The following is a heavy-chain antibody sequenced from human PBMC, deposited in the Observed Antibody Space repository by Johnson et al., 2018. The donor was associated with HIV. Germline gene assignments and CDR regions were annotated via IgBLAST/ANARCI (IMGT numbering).Heavy chain of an antibody. CDR3: ARSRGPMRKDAFDI. D-gene: IGHD3-10*01. CDR1: GFTFSSYA. J-gene: IGHJ3*02. V-gene: IGHV3-64*07. CDR2: ISWNGGRT. Sequence: VQLVESGGGLVQPGGSLRLSCAASGFTFSSYAMSWVRQAPGKGLEWVSGISWNGGRTGYADSVKGRFTISRDNDKNTLYLEMGSLRVEDMAVYYCARSRGPMRKDAFDIWGQGTKVTVSS.